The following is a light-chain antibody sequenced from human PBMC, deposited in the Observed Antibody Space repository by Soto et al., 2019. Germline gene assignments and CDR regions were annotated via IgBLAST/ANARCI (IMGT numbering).Light chain of an antibody. Sequence: QSVLTQPASVSGSPGQSITISCTGTGSDIGTYNYVSWYQHHPGKAPKFIIYDVTNRLSGVSDRFSGSKSGNTASLTISGLQAEDEADYFCKSYTTASTYVFGTGTKVTDL. CDR1: GSDIGTYNY. CDR3: KSYTTASTYV. CDR2: DVT. J-gene: IGLJ1*01. V-gene: IGLV2-14*03.